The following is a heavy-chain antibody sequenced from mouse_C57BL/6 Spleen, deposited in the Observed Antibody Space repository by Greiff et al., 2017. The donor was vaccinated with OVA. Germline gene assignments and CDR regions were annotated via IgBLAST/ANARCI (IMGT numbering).Heavy chain of an antibody. CDR2: IYPGNSDT. D-gene: IGHD2-3*01. CDR1: GYTFTSYW. CDR3: TRFSYDGYFPFDY. Sequence: EVKLMESGPVLARPGASVKMSCKTSGYTFTSYWMHWVKQRPGQGLEWIGAIYPGNSDTSYNQKFKGKAKLTAVTSASTAYMELSSLTNEDSAVYYCTRFSYDGYFPFDYWGQGTTLTVSS. J-gene: IGHJ2*01. V-gene: IGHV1-5*01.